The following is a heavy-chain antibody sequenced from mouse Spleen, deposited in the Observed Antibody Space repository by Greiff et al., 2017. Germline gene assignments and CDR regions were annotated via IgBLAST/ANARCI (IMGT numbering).Heavy chain of an antibody. D-gene: IGHD3-1*01. CDR3: ARNRAYWYFDV. V-gene: IGHV5-9*02. J-gene: IGHJ1*01. Sequence: DVKLVESGGDLVKPGGSLKLSCAASGFTFSSYGMSWVRQTPAKRLEWVATISSGGGNTYYPDSVKGRFTISRDNARNTLYLQMSSLRSEDTAMYYCARNRAYWYFDVWGAGTTVTVSS. CDR1: GFTFSSYG. CDR2: ISSGGGNT.